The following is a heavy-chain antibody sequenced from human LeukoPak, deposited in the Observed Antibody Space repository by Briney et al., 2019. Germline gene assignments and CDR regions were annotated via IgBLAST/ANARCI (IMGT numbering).Heavy chain of an antibody. J-gene: IGHJ4*02. CDR3: ATDPVGYCNADGCYSVDY. CDR2: FDPEHGET. CDR1: GYTLTQLS. V-gene: IGHV1-24*01. D-gene: IGHD2-15*01. Sequence: ASVKVSCKVSGYTLTQLSMHWVRRAPGKRREWMGGFDPEHGETVYAQKFQGRLTMTEDTSTHTAYMELSSLRSDDTAVYYCATDPVGYCNADGCYSVDYWGQGTLVTVSS.